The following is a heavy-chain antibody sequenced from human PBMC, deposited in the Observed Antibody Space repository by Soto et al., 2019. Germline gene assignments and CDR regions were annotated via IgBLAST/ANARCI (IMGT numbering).Heavy chain of an antibody. V-gene: IGHV3-21*01. CDR2: INSIGTYL. J-gene: IGHJ6*01. D-gene: IGHD3-10*01. CDR3: ARVGITCMRGSIRGDHYGMDV. Sequence: EVRLVESGGGLVKSGGSLRLSCAASGFTFSSYTRNWVRQAPGRGLEWVSNINSIGTYLCYVDSVQGGFTISRDNAKNSLYLQMNSRRAEDTAVYYCARVGITCMRGSIRGDHYGMDVW. CDR1: GFTFSSYT.